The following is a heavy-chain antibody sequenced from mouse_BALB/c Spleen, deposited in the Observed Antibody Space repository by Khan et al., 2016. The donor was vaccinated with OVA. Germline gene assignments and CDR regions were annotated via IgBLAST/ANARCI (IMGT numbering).Heavy chain of an antibody. Sequence: EVKLLESGPGLVKPSQSLSLTCTVTGYSITSGYAWNWIRQSPGNKLEWMSYITHSGVTSYTPTLKSRISITRDTSKNQFFLQLNSVTTEDTATYDCARGNYYGYYFDYWGQGTTLTVSS. CDR3: ARGNYYGYYFDY. J-gene: IGHJ2*01. CDR1: GYSITSGYA. D-gene: IGHD1-1*01. V-gene: IGHV3-2*02. CDR2: ITHSGVT.